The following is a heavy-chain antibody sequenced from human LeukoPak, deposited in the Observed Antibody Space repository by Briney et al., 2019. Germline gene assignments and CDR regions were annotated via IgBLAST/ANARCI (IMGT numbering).Heavy chain of an antibody. J-gene: IGHJ4*02. D-gene: IGHD3-9*01. CDR1: GFSFSSYS. V-gene: IGHV3-48*04. CDR2: IRSSSSII. Sequence: GGPLRLSCAASGFSFSSYSMNWVRQAPGKGLEWVSYIRSSSSIIYYADSVKGRFTISRDNAKNSLYLQMNSLRAEDTAVYYCARDQDILTGYYSTLFDYWGQGTLVAVSS. CDR3: ARDQDILTGYYSTLFDY.